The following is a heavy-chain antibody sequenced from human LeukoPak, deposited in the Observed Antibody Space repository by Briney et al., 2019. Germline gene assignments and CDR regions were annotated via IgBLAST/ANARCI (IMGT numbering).Heavy chain of an antibody. CDR3: ASFRSGYGDYGNWFDP. CDR2: IYYSGNT. CDR1: GCTISSGGYY. V-gene: IGHV4-31*03. Sequence: SETLTLTCTVSGCTISSGGYYWVWIRQHPGKDLEGFGYIYYSGNTYYNPSLKSRVTISVDTSKNQFSLKLSSVTAADTAVYYCASFRSGYGDYGNWFDPWGQGTLVTVSS. J-gene: IGHJ5*02. D-gene: IGHD4-17*01.